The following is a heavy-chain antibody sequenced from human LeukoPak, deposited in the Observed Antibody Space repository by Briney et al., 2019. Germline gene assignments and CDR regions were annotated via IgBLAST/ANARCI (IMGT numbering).Heavy chain of an antibody. CDR3: ARRSGYSYGSNWFDP. CDR1: SGSISSYY. J-gene: IGHJ5*02. D-gene: IGHD5-18*01. V-gene: IGHV4-59*01. CDR2: IYYSGST. Sequence: SETLSLTCTVSSGSISSYYWSWIRQPPGKGLEWIGYIYYSGSTNYNPSLKSRVTISVDTSKNQFSLKLSSVTAADTAVYYCARRSGYSYGSNWFDPWGQGTLVTVSS.